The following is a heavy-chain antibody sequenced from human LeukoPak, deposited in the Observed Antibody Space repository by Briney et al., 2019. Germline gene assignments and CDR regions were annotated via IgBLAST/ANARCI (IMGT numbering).Heavy chain of an antibody. D-gene: IGHD3-22*01. CDR3: ANELYYYDSSGKPPIDY. J-gene: IGHJ4*02. V-gene: IGHV3-23*01. Sequence: GGSLRLSCAASGFTFSSYGMSWVRQAPGKGLEWVSAISGSGGSTYYADSVKGRFTISRDNSKNTLYLQMNSLRAEDTAVYYCANELYYYDSSGKPPIDYWGQGTLVTVSS. CDR2: ISGSGGST. CDR1: GFTFSSYG.